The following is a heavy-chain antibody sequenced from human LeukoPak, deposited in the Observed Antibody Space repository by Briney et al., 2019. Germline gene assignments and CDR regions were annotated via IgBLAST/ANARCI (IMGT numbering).Heavy chain of an antibody. CDR3: ARPYNWNYGDGMDV. V-gene: IGHV1-69*04. CDR1: GGTFSSYA. J-gene: IGHJ6*02. D-gene: IGHD1-7*01. CDR2: IIPIFGIA. Sequence: SVKVSCKASGGTFSSYAISWVRQAPGQGLEWMGRIIPIFGIANYAQKFQGRVTITADKSTSTAYMELSSLGSEDTAVYYCARPYNWNYGDGMDVWGQGTTVTVSS.